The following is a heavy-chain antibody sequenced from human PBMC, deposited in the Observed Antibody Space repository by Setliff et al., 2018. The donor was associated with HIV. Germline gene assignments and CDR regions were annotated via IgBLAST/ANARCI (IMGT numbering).Heavy chain of an antibody. V-gene: IGHV1-2*02. CDR2: INPNSGGT. Sequence: GASVKVSCKASGYTFTGYYVHWVRQAPGQGLEWMGWINPNSGGTNYAQKFQGRVTMTRDTSISTAHMEPSRLTSDDTAVYYCARGVWELPPYYMDVWGKGTTVTVSS. J-gene: IGHJ6*03. CDR3: ARGVWELPPYYMDV. D-gene: IGHD1-26*01. CDR1: GYTFTGYY.